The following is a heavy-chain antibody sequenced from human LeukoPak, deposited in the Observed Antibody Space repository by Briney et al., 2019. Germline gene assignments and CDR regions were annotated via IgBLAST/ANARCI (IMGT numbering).Heavy chain of an antibody. D-gene: IGHD6-19*01. J-gene: IGHJ4*02. V-gene: IGHV1-46*01. CDR3: ARDPGRSGWDY. CDR2: ISPTGGST. CDR1: GYTFTDYY. Sequence: GASVKVSCKASGYTFTDYYMHWVRQAPGQGPEWMGVISPTGGSTTYAQKFQDRLTLTRDMSASTDYLELSSLRAEDTAVYYCARDPGRSGWDYWGQGALVTVSS.